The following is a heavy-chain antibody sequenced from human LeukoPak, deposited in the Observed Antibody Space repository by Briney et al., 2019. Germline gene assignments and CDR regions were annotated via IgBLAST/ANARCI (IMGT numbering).Heavy chain of an antibody. J-gene: IGHJ6*02. CDR1: GGSISSDSYY. Sequence: PSETLSLTCTVSGGSISSDSYYWGWIRQPPGKGLEWIGSIYYSGSTYYNPSLKSRVTISVDTSKNQFSLKLSSVTAADTAVYYCARDPEGSGSYYKDYYYYYGMDVWGQGTTVTVSS. V-gene: IGHV4-39*07. D-gene: IGHD3-10*01. CDR3: ARDPEGSGSYYKDYYYYYGMDV. CDR2: IYYSGST.